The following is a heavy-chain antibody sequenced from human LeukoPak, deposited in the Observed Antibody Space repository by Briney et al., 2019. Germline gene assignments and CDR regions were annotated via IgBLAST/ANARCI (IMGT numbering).Heavy chain of an antibody. CDR3: ARSEDSCCESSPYDVFDI. Sequence: PSETLSLTCTVSGGSISSYYWSWIRQPPGKGLEWIGFIYYSGSTNYNPSPKSRVTISVDTAKNQFSMKLSSVTAADPSVYYCARSEDSCCESSPYDVFDIWGQGTMVTVSS. D-gene: IGHD3-22*01. J-gene: IGHJ3*02. CDR2: IYYSGST. V-gene: IGHV4-59*01. CDR1: GGSISSYY.